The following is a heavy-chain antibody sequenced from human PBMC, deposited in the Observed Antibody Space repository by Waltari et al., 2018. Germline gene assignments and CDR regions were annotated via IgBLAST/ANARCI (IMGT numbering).Heavy chain of an antibody. Sequence: EVQLVESGGGLVKPGGSLRLSCAASGFSFSSYRLNWVRQAPGKGMEWVSSISSSSSYIYYADSVKGRFTISRDNAKNSLYLQMNSLRAEDTAVYYCARDWTEQWLSYFDYWGQGTLVTVSS. CDR1: GFSFSSYR. V-gene: IGHV3-21*01. J-gene: IGHJ4*02. CDR3: ARDWTEQWLSYFDY. D-gene: IGHD6-19*01. CDR2: ISSSSSYI.